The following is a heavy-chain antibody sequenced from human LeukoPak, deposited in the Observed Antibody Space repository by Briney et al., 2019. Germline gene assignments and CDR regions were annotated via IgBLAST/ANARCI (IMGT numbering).Heavy chain of an antibody. J-gene: IGHJ4*02. V-gene: IGHV3-66*01. Sequence: GGSLRLSCAASGFTVSSNHMSWVRQAPGKGLEWVSLIYSGGGTYYADSVKGRFTISRDSSKNTFYPQMNSLRVEDTAVYYCARADNGFEYWGQGTLVTVSS. CDR2: IYSGGGT. CDR1: GFTVSSNH. CDR3: ARADNGFEY. D-gene: IGHD2-8*01.